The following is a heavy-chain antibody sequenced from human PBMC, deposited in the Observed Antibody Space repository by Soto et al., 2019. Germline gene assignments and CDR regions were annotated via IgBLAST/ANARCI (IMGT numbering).Heavy chain of an antibody. J-gene: IGHJ5*02. V-gene: IGHV3-23*01. CDR3: AKWDGYGDH. CDR1: GFTFRSNS. Sequence: EVQLLESGGDLIQPGGSLRLSCAASGFTFRSNSFTWVRQAPGKGLEYVSGISIGGDKTWHADSVKGRFTVSRDNSKNTVYLQMNSLRVDDTAVYYCAKWDGYGDHWGQGTLVTVSS. D-gene: IGHD5-12*01. CDR2: ISIGGDKT.